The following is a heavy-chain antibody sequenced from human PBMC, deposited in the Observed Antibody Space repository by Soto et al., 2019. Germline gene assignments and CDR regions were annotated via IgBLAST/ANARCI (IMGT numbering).Heavy chain of an antibody. Sequence: GRSLRLSCGASGFTFSSYAMSWVRQALGKGLEWVSAISGSGGSTYYADSVKGRFTVSRDTAKNSLYLQMSGLRDEDRAVYYCAWYYYNCSRDDGMDASGQGNTLAVSS. CDR2: ISGSGGST. CDR3: AWYYYNCSRDDGMDA. CDR1: GFTFSSYA. J-gene: IGHJ6*02. V-gene: IGHV3-23*01. D-gene: IGHD3-22*01.